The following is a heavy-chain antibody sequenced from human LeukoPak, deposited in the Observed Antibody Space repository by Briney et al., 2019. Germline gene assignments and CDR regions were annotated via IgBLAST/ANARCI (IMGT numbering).Heavy chain of an antibody. Sequence: PGGSLRLSCTASGFTFGDYAMAWVRQAPGKGLEWGGFIRSKSYGGTTEYAASVKGRFTISRDDSKSIAYLQMNSLKTEDTAVYYCSRGPYCSSGSCYPDPDAFDIWGQGTVVTFSS. D-gene: IGHD2-15*01. CDR3: SRGPYCSSGSCYPDPDAFDI. CDR1: GFTFGDYA. V-gene: IGHV3-49*04. CDR2: IRSKSYGGTT. J-gene: IGHJ3*02.